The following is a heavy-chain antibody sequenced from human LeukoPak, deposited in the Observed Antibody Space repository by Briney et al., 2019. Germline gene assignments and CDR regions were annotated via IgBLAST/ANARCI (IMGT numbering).Heavy chain of an antibody. J-gene: IGHJ4*02. V-gene: IGHV1-2*02. CDR2: INPNTGGT. CDR1: GFTFTDYY. D-gene: IGHD1-1*01. Sequence: ASVKVSCKASGFTFTDYYTHWVRQAPGQGLEWMGWINPNTGGTDYAQNFQGRVTLTRDTSMTTAYMDLSRLTSDDTAVYYCAPGGTGTTTTFFDYWGQGTLVTVSS. CDR3: APGGTGTTTTFFDY.